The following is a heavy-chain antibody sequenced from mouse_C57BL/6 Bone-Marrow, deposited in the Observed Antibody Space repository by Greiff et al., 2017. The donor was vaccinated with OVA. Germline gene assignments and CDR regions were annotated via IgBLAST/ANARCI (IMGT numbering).Heavy chain of an antibody. D-gene: IGHD3-2*02. J-gene: IGHJ2*01. CDR3: TTLTAQPSYFDY. V-gene: IGHV14-4*01. Sequence: VQLQQSGAELVRPGASVKLSCTASGFNIKDDYMHWVKQRPEQGLEWIGWIDPENGDTEYASKFQGKATITADTSSNTAYLQLSSLTSEDTAVYYCTTLTAQPSYFDYWGQGTTLTVSS. CDR1: GFNIKDDY. CDR2: IDPENGDT.